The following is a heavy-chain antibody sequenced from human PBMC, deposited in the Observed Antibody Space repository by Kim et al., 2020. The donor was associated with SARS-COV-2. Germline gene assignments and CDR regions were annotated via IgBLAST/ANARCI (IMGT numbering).Heavy chain of an antibody. J-gene: IGHJ6*02. D-gene: IGHD3-10*01. CDR1: GFTFRDYV. V-gene: IGHV3-33*01. CDR3: ARDGYYYGSGTQWHYYYAMDV. CDR2: IWYDGSKE. Sequence: GGSLRLSCAASGFTFRDYVMHWVRQAPGKGLEWVAVIWYDGSKEYYVDSVKGRFTFSRDNSRNTVYLQMNSLRVEDTALYYCARDGYYYGSGTQWHYYYAMDVWGQGTTVTVSS.